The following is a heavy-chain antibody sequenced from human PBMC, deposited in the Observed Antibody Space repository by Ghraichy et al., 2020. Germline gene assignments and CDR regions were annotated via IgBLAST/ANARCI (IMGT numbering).Heavy chain of an antibody. CDR2: VYYDGST. D-gene: IGHD2-21*02. Sequence: SETLSLTCTVSGDSITCGASGFCYWGWFRQPPGKGLEWIGSVYYDGSTSSSPSLSNRVLVSADTSKNQFSLRLTSLTAADTAVYYCARRDLVTVPRWGQGTLVTVSS. CDR1: GDSITCGASGFCY. CDR3: ARRDLVTVPR. V-gene: IGHV4-39*01. J-gene: IGHJ4*02.